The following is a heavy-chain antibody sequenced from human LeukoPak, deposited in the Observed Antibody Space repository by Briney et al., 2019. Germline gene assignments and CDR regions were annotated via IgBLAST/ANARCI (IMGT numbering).Heavy chain of an antibody. V-gene: IGHV4-34*01. CDR2: INHSGST. D-gene: IGHD6-6*01. CDR3: ARARRGSTSSPFRSSIAARNYFDY. CDR1: GGSFSGYY. Sequence: SETLSLTCAVYGGSFSGYYWSWIPEPPGKGLEWIGEINHSGSTNYNPSLKSRVTISVDTSKNQFSLKLSSVTAADTAVYYCARARRGSTSSPFRSSIAARNYFDYWGQGTLVTVSS. J-gene: IGHJ4*02.